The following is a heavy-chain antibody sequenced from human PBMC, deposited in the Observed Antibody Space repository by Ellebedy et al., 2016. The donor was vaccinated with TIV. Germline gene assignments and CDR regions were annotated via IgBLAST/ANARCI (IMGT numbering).Heavy chain of an antibody. J-gene: IGHJ4*02. V-gene: IGHV3-23*01. CDR2: IVGSGATK. D-gene: IGHD5-18*01. CDR1: GFTFSPYA. Sequence: GESLKISCAASGFTFSPYAMAWVRQAPGKGLEWVSGIVGSGATKYADSVKGRFSISRDNSKSTVDLQMNSLRADDTAIYYCAKDRIFGDGYWVFDNWGQGTLVSVSS. CDR3: AKDRIFGDGYWVFDN.